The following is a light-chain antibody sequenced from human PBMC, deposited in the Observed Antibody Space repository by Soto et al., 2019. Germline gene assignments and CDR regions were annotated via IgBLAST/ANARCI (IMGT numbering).Light chain of an antibody. Sequence: DIQMTQSPSTLSASVGDRVTITCRASQSISSWLAWYQQRPGKAPKLLIYDASSLGSGVPSRFSGSRSGSEFTRTISSLQPDDFATYSCQHYNSYSGTFGGGTKVEIK. V-gene: IGKV1-5*01. CDR3: QHYNSYSGT. CDR2: DAS. CDR1: QSISSW. J-gene: IGKJ4*01.